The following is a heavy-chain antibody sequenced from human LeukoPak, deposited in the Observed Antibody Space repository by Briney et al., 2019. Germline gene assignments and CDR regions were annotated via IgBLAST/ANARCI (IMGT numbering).Heavy chain of an antibody. J-gene: IGHJ4*02. CDR2: INHSGST. CDR3: ARGNSSSWYRRYYFDY. V-gene: IGHV4-34*01. CDR1: GGSFSGYY. D-gene: IGHD6-13*01. Sequence: SETLSLTCAVYGGSFSGYYWSWICQPPGKGLEWIGEINHSGSTNYNPSLKSRVTISVDTSKNQFSLKLSSVTAADTAVYYCARGNSSSWYRRYYFDYWGQGTLVTVSS.